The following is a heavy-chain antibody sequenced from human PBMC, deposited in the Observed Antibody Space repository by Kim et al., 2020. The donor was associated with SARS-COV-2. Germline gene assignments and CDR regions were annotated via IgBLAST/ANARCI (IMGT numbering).Heavy chain of an antibody. J-gene: IGHJ6*02. V-gene: IGHV3-30*04. D-gene: IGHD6-13*01. CDR3: ARDVKLVKPRYYYYGMDV. CDR2: ISYDGSNK. CDR1: GFTFSSYA. Sequence: GGSLRLSCAASGFTFSSYAMHWVRQAPGKGLEWVAVISYDGSNKYYADSVKGRFTISRDNSKNTLYLQMNSLRAEDTAVYYCARDVKLVKPRYYYYGMDVWGQGTTVTVSS.